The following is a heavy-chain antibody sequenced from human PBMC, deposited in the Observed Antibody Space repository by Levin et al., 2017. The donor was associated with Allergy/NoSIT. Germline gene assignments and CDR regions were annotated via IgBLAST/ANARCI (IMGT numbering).Heavy chain of an antibody. CDR1: FFPFLPLS. CDR3: AKVNSGDNYHDGFDV. D-gene: IGHD2-21*02. J-gene: IGHJ3*01. Sequence: GGFFSLSFFFSFFPFLPLSLHWVRQAPGKGLEWVALISYDETNKYYADSVKGRFSLSLSHSRNTLYLQMNNLRADDTAIYYCAKVNSGDNYHDGFDVWGRGTSVTVSS. V-gene: IGHV3-30*18. CDR2: ISYDETNK.